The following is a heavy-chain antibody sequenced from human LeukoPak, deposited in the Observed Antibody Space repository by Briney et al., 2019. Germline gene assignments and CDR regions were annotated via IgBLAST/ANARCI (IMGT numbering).Heavy chain of an antibody. CDR2: IDSMSGSI. J-gene: IGHJ6*02. CDR3: TRYFGDPQGMDV. D-gene: IGHD3-10*01. CDR1: GFSFSIYS. V-gene: IGHV3-48*01. Sequence: GGSLRLSCAASGFSFSIYSMNWVRQAPGKGLEWVSYIDSMSGSIYYADSVKGRFTISRDNAKNSLYLQMNSLRAEDTAVYYCTRYFGDPQGMDVWGQGTTVTVSS.